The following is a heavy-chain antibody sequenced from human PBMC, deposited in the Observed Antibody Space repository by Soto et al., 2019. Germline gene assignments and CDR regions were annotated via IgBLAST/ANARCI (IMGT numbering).Heavy chain of an antibody. Sequence: LRRSCAASGFTFSSYGLHWVRQAPGKGLEWVGFISYDGVMKYYADSVRGRFTISRDNSKNSLYVQMNSLRLEDTAVYYCARDFGITMILYYFDYWGQGTLVTVSS. V-gene: IGHV3-30-3*01. CDR3: ARDFGITMILYYFDY. CDR1: GFTFSSYG. CDR2: ISYDGVMK. J-gene: IGHJ4*02. D-gene: IGHD3-22*01.